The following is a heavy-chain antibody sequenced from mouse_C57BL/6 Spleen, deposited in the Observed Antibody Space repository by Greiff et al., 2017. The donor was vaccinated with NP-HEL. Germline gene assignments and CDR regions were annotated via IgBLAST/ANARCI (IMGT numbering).Heavy chain of an antibody. Sequence: EVQGVESGPGMVKPSQSLSLTCTVTGYSITSGYDWHWIRHFPGNKLEWMGYISYSGSTNYNPSLKSRISITHDTSKNHFFLKLNSVTTEDTATYYCAYGYDDAMDYWGQGTSVTVSS. CDR3: AYGYDDAMDY. J-gene: IGHJ4*01. D-gene: IGHD2-2*01. CDR2: ISYSGST. V-gene: IGHV3-1*01. CDR1: GYSITSGYD.